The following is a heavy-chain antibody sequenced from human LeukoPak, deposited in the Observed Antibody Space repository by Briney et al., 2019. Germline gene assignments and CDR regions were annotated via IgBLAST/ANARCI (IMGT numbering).Heavy chain of an antibody. CDR2: INYRGST. D-gene: IGHD3-9*01. J-gene: IGHJ5*02. V-gene: IGHV4-59*01. Sequence: SETLSLTCTVSGGSISSYYWSWIRQPPGKGLEWIWYINYRGSTNYNPSLKSRGTISVDTSKNQFPLKLTSVTAGDTALEYCAREGRQDYVYFDPWGQGYLVTVSS. CDR3: AREGRQDYVYFDP. CDR1: GGSISSYY.